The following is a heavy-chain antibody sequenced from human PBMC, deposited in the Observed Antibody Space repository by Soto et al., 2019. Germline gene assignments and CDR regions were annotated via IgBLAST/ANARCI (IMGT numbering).Heavy chain of an antibody. J-gene: IGHJ4*02. CDR2: IYKEGGT. V-gene: IGHV3-66*01. CDR3: VRDDEGGSYCDLGY. D-gene: IGHD3-10*01. CDR1: GFTVNSNY. Sequence: GGSLRLSCVASGFTVNSNYMNWVRQAPGKGLEWVSVIYKEGGTNYANTVKGRFTTSRDNSRNTVYLQMNSLRAEDTAVYYCVRDDEGGSYCDLGYWGQGTLVTVSS.